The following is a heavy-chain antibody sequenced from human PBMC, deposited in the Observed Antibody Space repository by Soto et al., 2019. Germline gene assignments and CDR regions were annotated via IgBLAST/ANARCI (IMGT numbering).Heavy chain of an antibody. CDR1: KFTFSNYS. CDR3: ARQVDIVATIGIYAFDI. D-gene: IGHD5-12*01. CDR2: ISSSSNYI. J-gene: IGHJ3*02. Sequence: EVQLVESGGGLVKPGGSLRLSCTASKFTFSNYSMNWVRQAPGKGLEWVSSISSSSNYIYNADSVRGRFTISRDNAKNSLYLQMNSLRAEDTAVYYCARQVDIVATIGIYAFDIWGQGTMVTVSS. V-gene: IGHV3-21*01.